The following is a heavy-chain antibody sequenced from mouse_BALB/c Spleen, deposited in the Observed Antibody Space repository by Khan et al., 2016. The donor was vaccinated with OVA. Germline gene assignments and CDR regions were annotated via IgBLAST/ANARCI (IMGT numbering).Heavy chain of an antibody. CDR1: GFTFTSYG. CDR3: ATSYFYGYYFDY. J-gene: IGHJ2*01. Sequence: EVELVESGGGLVQSGGSRKLSCAASGFTFTSYGMHWIRQAPEKGLEWVAYISSDSHTIYYADTVKGRFTISRDNPKNTLFLQMTSLRSGDTAMYFCATSYFYGYYFDYWGQGTTLTVSS. D-gene: IGHD1-1*01. V-gene: IGHV5-17*02. CDR2: ISSDSHTI.